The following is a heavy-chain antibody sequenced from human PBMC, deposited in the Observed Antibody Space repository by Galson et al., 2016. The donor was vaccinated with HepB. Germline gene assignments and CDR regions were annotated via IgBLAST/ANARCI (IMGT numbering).Heavy chain of an antibody. CDR1: GDSISSSLYY. J-gene: IGHJ4*02. V-gene: IGHV4-39*01. Sequence: LSLTCIVSGDSISSSLYYWGYIRQPPGKGLEWIGTIFYSGNTYYNPSLKSRVTISVDTSKNQFSMKLTSVTAADTAIYYCARLTPDGYNLYFDYWGQGALVTVSS. D-gene: IGHD5-24*01. CDR2: IFYSGNT. CDR3: ARLTPDGYNLYFDY.